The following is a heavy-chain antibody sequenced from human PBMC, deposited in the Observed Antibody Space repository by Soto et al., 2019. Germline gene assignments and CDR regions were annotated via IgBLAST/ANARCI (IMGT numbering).Heavy chain of an antibody. CDR1: GFSLSTSGVG. V-gene: IGHV2-5*02. CDR2: IYWDDDK. J-gene: IGHJ4*02. CDR3: AHRLVAAALFDY. D-gene: IGHD2-2*01. Sequence: QITLKESGPTLVKPTQTLTLTCTFSGFSLSTSGVGVGWIRQPPGKALEWLALIYWDDDKRYSPSLKSRLTIPNDASKNRVVLTMTSMAPVDTATYFCAHRLVAAALFDYWGQGTLVTVSS.